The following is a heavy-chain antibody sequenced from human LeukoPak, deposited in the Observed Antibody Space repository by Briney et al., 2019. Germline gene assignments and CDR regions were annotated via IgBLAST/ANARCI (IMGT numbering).Heavy chain of an antibody. CDR1: GGSISSYY. CDR3: ARTDFWTGYSSGYFGY. Sequence: SETLSLTCTVSGGSISSYYWSWIRQPPGKGLEWIGYIYYSGSTNYNPSLKSRVTISVDTSKNQFSLKLSSVTAADTAVYYCARTDFWTGYSSGYFGYWGQGTLVTVSS. J-gene: IGHJ4*02. D-gene: IGHD3/OR15-3a*01. CDR2: IYYSGST. V-gene: IGHV4-59*01.